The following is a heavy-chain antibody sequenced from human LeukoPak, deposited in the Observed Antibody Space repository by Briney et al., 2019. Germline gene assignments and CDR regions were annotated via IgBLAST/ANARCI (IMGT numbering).Heavy chain of an antibody. Sequence: ASVKVSCKASGYTFTNYDINWVRQATGQGLEWMGWMNPNSGNTGYAQKFQGRVTMTRNTSITTAYMELSSLRSEDTAVYYCARGVYSSVPYAFDIWGQGTMVTVSS. CDR1: GYTFTNYD. D-gene: IGHD6-25*01. CDR3: ARGVYSSVPYAFDI. J-gene: IGHJ3*02. CDR2: MNPNSGNT. V-gene: IGHV1-8*01.